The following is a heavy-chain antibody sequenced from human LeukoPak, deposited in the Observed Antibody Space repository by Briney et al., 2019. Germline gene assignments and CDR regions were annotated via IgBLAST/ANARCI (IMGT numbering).Heavy chain of an antibody. J-gene: IGHJ4*02. D-gene: IGHD6-19*01. Sequence: PGGSLRLSCAASGFTFSSYAMSWVRQAPGKGLEWVSAISGSGGSTYYADSVKGRFTISRDNSKNTLYLQMNSPRAEDTAVYYCAKRRRAVAGSEPFDYWGQGTLVTVSS. V-gene: IGHV3-23*01. CDR2: ISGSGGST. CDR1: GFTFSSYA. CDR3: AKRRRAVAGSEPFDY.